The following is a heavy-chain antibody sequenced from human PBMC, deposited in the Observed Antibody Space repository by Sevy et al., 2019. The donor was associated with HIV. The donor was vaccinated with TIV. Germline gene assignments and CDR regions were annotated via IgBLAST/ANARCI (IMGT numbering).Heavy chain of an antibody. D-gene: IGHD6-19*01. Sequence: GGSLRLSCAASGFIFSTYAMSWVRQAPGKGLEWVSAISGSGGTTYYADSVKGRFTISRDNSQNKLYLQMNSLRAEDTAVYYCVYTSAWYYFDYWGQGTLVTVSS. CDR2: ISGSGGTT. CDR3: VYTSAWYYFDY. CDR1: GFIFSTYA. V-gene: IGHV3-23*01. J-gene: IGHJ4*02.